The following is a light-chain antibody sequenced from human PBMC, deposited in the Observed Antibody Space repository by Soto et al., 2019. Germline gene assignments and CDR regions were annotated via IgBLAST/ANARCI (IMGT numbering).Light chain of an antibody. CDR2: GAS. Sequence: EIVMTQSPATLSVSPGERATLSCRASQSVSSNLAWYQQKPGQAPRLLIYGASTRATGIPARFSGSGSGTEFTLAISSLQSEDFAVYYCQQYNTWPLTFGVGTKVEIK. J-gene: IGKJ4*01. CDR1: QSVSSN. CDR3: QQYNTWPLT. V-gene: IGKV3-15*01.